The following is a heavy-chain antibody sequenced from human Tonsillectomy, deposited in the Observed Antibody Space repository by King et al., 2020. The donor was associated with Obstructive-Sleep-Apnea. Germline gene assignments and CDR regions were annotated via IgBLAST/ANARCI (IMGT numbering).Heavy chain of an antibody. CDR3: AKPDVMSVVY. J-gene: IGHJ4*02. D-gene: IGHD3-16*01. Sequence: HVQLVESGGGVVQPGRSLRLSCAASGFTFSSYGMHLVRQAPGKGLEWVAVISYDGSNKYYADSVKGRFTISRDNSKNTLYLQMNSLRVEDTAVYYCAKPDVMSVVYWGQGTLVTVSS. V-gene: IGHV3-30*18. CDR2: ISYDGSNK. CDR1: GFTFSSYG.